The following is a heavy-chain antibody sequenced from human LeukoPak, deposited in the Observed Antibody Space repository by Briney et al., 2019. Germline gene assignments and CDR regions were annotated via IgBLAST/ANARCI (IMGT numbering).Heavy chain of an antibody. CDR1: GYTFNSYG. J-gene: IGHJ4*02. CDR3: ARVATIFGVVIIKEGLFDY. D-gene: IGHD3-3*01. V-gene: IGHV1-18*01. Sequence: ASVKVSCKASGYTFNSYGISWVRQAPGQGLEWMGWISAYNGNTNYAQKIQGRVTMTTDTSTSTAYMELRSLRSDDTAVYYCARVATIFGVVIIKEGLFDYWGQGTLVTVSS. CDR2: ISAYNGNT.